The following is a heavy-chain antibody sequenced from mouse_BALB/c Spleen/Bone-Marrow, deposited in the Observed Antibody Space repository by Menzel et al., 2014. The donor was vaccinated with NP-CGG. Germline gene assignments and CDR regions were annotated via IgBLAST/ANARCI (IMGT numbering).Heavy chain of an antibody. J-gene: IGHJ2*01. Sequence: EVQRVESGPELVKPGASVKISCKASGYTFTDYNMHWVKQSHGKSLEWIGYIYPYNGGTGYNQKFKSKATLTVDNSSSTAYMELCSLTSEDSAVYYCARESSAGYYFDYWGQGTTLTVSS. CDR2: IYPYNGGT. CDR1: GYTFTDYN. CDR3: ARESSAGYYFDY. D-gene: IGHD3-2*02. V-gene: IGHV1S29*02.